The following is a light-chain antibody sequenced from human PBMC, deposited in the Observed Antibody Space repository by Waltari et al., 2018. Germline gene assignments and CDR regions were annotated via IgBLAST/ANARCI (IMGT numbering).Light chain of an antibody. CDR1: QIIRSY. V-gene: IGKV1-39*01. CDR2: AAS. J-gene: IGKJ4*01. CDR3: QQSFSTPRT. Sequence: DIQMTPSPSSLSASVGDRISISCRASQIIRSYVNWYQQKPGKAPKILISAASTLRGEVPSRFSGSGSGTDFTLTISNLQPEDFATYYCQQSFSTPRTFGGGTRVEIK.